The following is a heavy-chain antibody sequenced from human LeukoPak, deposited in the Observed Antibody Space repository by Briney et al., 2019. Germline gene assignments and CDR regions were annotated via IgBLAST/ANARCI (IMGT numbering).Heavy chain of an antibody. V-gene: IGHV4-31*03. Sequence: SETLSLTCTVPGGSISSGGYYWSWIRQHPGKGLEWIGYIYYSGSTYYNPSLKSRVTISVDTSKNQFSLKLSSVTAADTAVYYCARDMYYYDSSGPGGDAFDIWGQGTMVTVSS. D-gene: IGHD3-22*01. CDR1: GGSISSGGYY. CDR3: ARDMYYYDSSGPGGDAFDI. J-gene: IGHJ3*02. CDR2: IYYSGST.